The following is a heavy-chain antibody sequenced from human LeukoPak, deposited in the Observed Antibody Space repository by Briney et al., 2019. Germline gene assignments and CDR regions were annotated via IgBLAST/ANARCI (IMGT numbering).Heavy chain of an antibody. CDR3: ATVALGYQTYHFDY. J-gene: IGHJ4*02. Sequence: GGSLRLSCAASGFTFSDYSMSWVRQSPGKGLEWLSYISSGSGTIHYADSVKGRFTVSRDNAKNSLYLQMSSLRAEDTAVDHCATVALGYQTYHFDYWGQGTLVTVST. V-gene: IGHV3-48*01. D-gene: IGHD3-16*01. CDR2: ISSGSGTI. CDR1: GFTFSDYS.